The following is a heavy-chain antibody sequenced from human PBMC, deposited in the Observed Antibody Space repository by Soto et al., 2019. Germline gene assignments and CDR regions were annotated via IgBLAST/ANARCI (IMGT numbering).Heavy chain of an antibody. Sequence: ASVKVSCKASGGTFSSYAISWVRQAPGQGLEWMGGIIPIFGTANYAQKFQGRVTITADESTSTAYMELSSLRSEDTAVYYCARDLRDSSSWYGTRFDYWGQGTLVTVSS. D-gene: IGHD6-13*01. V-gene: IGHV1-69*13. CDR1: GGTFSSYA. CDR3: ARDLRDSSSWYGTRFDY. CDR2: IIPIFGTA. J-gene: IGHJ4*02.